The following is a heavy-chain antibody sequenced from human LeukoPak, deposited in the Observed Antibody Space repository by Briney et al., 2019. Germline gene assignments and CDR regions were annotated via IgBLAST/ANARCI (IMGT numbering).Heavy chain of an antibody. V-gene: IGHV1-8*01. J-gene: IGHJ6*03. CDR3: ARGARPLPRHYYYYYYMDV. CDR1: GYTFTSSD. CDR2: MNPNRGNT. D-gene: IGHD2-15*01. Sequence: AALKVSCKASGYTFTSSDINWVRPATGQGLGWMGWMNPNRGNTHSAQKFQGRVTMTRNTSISTAYMELSSLRSEDTAVYYCARGARPLPRHYYYYYYMDVWGKGTTVTVSS.